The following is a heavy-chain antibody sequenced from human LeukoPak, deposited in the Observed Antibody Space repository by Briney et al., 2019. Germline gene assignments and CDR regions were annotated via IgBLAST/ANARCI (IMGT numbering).Heavy chain of an antibody. J-gene: IGHJ3*02. CDR2: INHSGST. Sequence: ASETLSLTCAVYSGSFSGYYWSWIRRPPGKGLEWIGEINHSGSTNYNPSLKSRVTISVDTSKNQFSLKLSSVTAADTAVYYCAREGGTYYYGSGSPTDIWGQGTMVTVSS. D-gene: IGHD3-10*01. CDR3: AREGGTYYYGSGSPTDI. CDR1: SGSFSGYY. V-gene: IGHV4-34*01.